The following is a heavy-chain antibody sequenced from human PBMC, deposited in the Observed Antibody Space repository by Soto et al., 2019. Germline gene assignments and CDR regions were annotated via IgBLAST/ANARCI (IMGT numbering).Heavy chain of an antibody. Sequence: GGSLRLSCAASGFTFSSYWMSWVRQAPGKGLEWVANIKQDGSEKYYVDSVKGRFTISRDNAKNSLYLQMNSLRAEDTAVYYCARDDTAMVPHYYYGMDVWGQGTTVTVSS. D-gene: IGHD5-18*01. CDR3: ARDDTAMVPHYYYGMDV. CDR1: GFTFSSYW. V-gene: IGHV3-7*01. J-gene: IGHJ6*02. CDR2: IKQDGSEK.